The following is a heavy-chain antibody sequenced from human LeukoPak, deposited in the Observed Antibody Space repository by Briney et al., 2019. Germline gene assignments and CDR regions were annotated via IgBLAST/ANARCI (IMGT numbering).Heavy chain of an antibody. CDR3: ARLKSNYYDSSGYYDY. CDR1: GGSISSSSYY. CDR2: IYYSGST. V-gene: IGHV4-39*01. Sequence: SETLSLTCTVSGGSISSSSYYRGWIRQPPGKGLEWIGSIYYSGSTYYNPSLKSRVTISVDTSKNQFSLKLSSVTAADTAVYYCARLKSNYYDSSGYYDYWGQGTLVTVSS. J-gene: IGHJ4*02. D-gene: IGHD3-22*01.